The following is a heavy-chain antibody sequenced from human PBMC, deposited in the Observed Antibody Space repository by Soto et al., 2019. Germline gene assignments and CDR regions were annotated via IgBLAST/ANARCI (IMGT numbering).Heavy chain of an antibody. Sequence: EVQLVESGGGLVQPGGSLRLSCAASGFTFSSYWMHWVRQAPGKGLVWVSRIKSDGSGTYYADSVKGRLTISRDNAKNXXYLQMNSLRAEDTAVYYCARGDGDYYDGNGYLGRHWGQGPLVTVSS. CDR1: GFTFSSYW. CDR3: ARGDGDYYDGNGYLGRH. J-gene: IGHJ4*02. CDR2: IKSDGSGT. D-gene: IGHD3-22*01. V-gene: IGHV3-74*01.